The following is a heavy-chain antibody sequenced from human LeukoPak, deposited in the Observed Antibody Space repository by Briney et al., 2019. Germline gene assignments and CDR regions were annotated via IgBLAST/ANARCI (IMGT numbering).Heavy chain of an antibody. D-gene: IGHD6-19*01. V-gene: IGHV1-46*01. J-gene: IGHJ6*02. CDR1: GYTFTSYY. CDR3: ARGGSSGWQVTYYYYGMDV. Sequence: ASVKVSCKASGYTFTSYYMHWVRQAPGQGLEWMGIINPSGGSTSYAQKFQGRVTMTRDTSTSTVYMELSSLRSEDTAVYYCARGGSSGWQVTYYYYGMDVWGQGTTVTVSS. CDR2: INPSGGST.